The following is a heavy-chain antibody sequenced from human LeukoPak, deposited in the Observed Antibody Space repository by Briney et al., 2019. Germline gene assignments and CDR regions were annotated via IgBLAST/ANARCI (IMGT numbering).Heavy chain of an antibody. D-gene: IGHD5-24*01. Sequence: GASVKVSCKASEYRFTDKYMHWVRQAPGQGLEWMGRINPNSGGTNYAQKFRDRVTMTRDTSISTAYMDLSRLRSDDTALYYCARVLTNRRWLQESYYFDYWGQGTLVTVSS. V-gene: IGHV1-2*02. CDR2: INPNSGGT. J-gene: IGHJ4*02. CDR1: EYRFTDKY. CDR3: ARVLTNRRWLQESYYFDY.